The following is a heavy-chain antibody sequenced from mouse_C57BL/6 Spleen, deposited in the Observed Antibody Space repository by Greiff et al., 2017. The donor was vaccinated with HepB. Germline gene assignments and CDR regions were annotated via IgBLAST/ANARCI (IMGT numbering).Heavy chain of an antibody. J-gene: IGHJ2*01. CDR2: IYPGSGNT. CDR3: ARRPGGSSFFDY. V-gene: IGHV1-66*01. CDR1: GYSFTSYY. D-gene: IGHD1-1*01. Sequence: QVQLQQSGPELVKPGASVKISCKASGYSFTSYYIHWVKQRPGQGLEWIGWIYPGSGNTKYNEKFKGKATLTADTSSSTAYMQLSSLTSEDSAVYYGARRPGGSSFFDYWGQGTTLTVSS.